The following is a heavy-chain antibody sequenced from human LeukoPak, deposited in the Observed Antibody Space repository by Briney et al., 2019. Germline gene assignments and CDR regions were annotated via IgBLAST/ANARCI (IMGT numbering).Heavy chain of an antibody. D-gene: IGHD3-9*01. V-gene: IGHV3-30*02. J-gene: IGHJ4*02. Sequence: GGSLRLSCAASGFTFSSYGMHWVRQAPGKGLEWVAFIRYDGSNKYYADSVKGRFTISRDNSKNTLYLQMNSLKAEDTAVYYCAKDDYDILAGLGAFDYWGQGTLVTVSS. CDR2: IRYDGSNK. CDR3: AKDDYDILAGLGAFDY. CDR1: GFTFSSYG.